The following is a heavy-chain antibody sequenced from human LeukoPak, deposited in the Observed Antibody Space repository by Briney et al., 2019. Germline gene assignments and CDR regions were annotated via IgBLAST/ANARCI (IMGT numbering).Heavy chain of an antibody. D-gene: IGHD3-9*01. V-gene: IGHV4-59*08. CDR1: GGSISSYY. CDR2: IYYSGST. J-gene: IGHJ5*02. Sequence: SETLSLTCTVSGGSISSYYWSWIRQPPGKGLEWIGYIYYSGSTNYNPSLKSRVTISVDTSKNQFSLKLSSVTAADTAVYYCARHLVLRYFDNWFDPWGQGTLVTVSS. CDR3: ARHLVLRYFDNWFDP.